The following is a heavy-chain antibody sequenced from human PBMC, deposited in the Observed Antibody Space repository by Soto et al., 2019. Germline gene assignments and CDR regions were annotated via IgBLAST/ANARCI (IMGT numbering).Heavy chain of an antibody. CDR1: GFTFSSYG. D-gene: IGHD3-3*01. CDR3: AKDPNFWSGYYMVPGGAFDI. V-gene: IGHV3-30*18. Sequence: QVQLVESGGGVVQPGRSLRLSCAASGFTFSSYGMHWVRQAPGKGLEWVAVISYDGSNKYYADSVKGRFTISRDNSKNTLYLQMNSLRAEDTAVYYCAKDPNFWSGYYMVPGGAFDIWGQGTMVTVSS. CDR2: ISYDGSNK. J-gene: IGHJ3*02.